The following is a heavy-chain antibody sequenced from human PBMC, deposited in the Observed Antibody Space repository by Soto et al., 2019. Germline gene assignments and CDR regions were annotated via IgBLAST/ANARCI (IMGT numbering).Heavy chain of an antibody. CDR1: GYIFSNYY. CDR2: INPKGGST. V-gene: IGHV1-46*01. D-gene: IGHD2-21*01. J-gene: IGHJ4*02. Sequence: QVRLVQSGAEVKKPGASVKVSCKACGYIFSNYYIHWVGQAPGQGLEWMEIINPKGGSTNCAKEFQGRITLTRDTSTSTVYMDLSSLTSEDTAVYYCARGLYSGAKWGQGPLVTVSS. CDR3: ARGLYSGAK.